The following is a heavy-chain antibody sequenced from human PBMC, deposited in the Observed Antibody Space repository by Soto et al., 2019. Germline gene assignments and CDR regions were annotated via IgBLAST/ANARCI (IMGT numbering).Heavy chain of an antibody. D-gene: IGHD3-10*01. J-gene: IGHJ4*02. V-gene: IGHV3-48*03. Sequence: EVQLVESGGGLVQPGGSLRLSCAASGFTFSSYEMNWVRQAPGKGLEWVSYISSSGSTIYYADSVKGRFTISRDNAKNSLYLQMNSLRAEDTAVYYCASWWFGELIPFDYWGQGTLVTVSS. CDR1: GFTFSSYE. CDR2: ISSSGSTI. CDR3: ASWWFGELIPFDY.